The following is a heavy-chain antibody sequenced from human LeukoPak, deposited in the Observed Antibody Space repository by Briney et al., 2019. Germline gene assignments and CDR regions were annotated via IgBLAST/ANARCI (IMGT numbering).Heavy chain of an antibody. V-gene: IGHV1-2*02. D-gene: IGHD2-2*01. CDR1: GYTFTGYY. J-gene: IGHJ4*02. CDR3: ARDKAPTGYCSSTSCYDPCYFDY. CDR2: INPNSGGT. Sequence: ASVKVSCKASGYTFTGYYMHWVRQAPGQGLEWMGWINPNSGGTNYAQKFQGRVTMTRDTSISTAYMELSRLRSDDTAVYYCARDKAPTGYCSSTSCYDPCYFDYWGQGTLVTVSS.